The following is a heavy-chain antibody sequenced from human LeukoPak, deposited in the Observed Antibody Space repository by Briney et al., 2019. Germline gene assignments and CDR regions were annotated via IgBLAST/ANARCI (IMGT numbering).Heavy chain of an antibody. D-gene: IGHD3-10*01. CDR3: AGTVRGVINYYGMDV. CDR1: GFTFSSYA. V-gene: IGHV3-23*01. Sequence: GASLRLSCAASGFTFSSYAMNWVRQAPGKGLEWVSAISGSGGSTYYADSVKGRFTISRDNSKNTLYLQMNSLRAEDTAVYYCAGTVRGVINYYGMDVWGRGTTVTVSS. CDR2: ISGSGGST. J-gene: IGHJ6*02.